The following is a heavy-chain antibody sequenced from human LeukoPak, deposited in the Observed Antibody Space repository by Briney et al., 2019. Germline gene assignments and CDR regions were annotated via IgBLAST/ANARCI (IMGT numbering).Heavy chain of an antibody. J-gene: IGHJ5*02. CDR1: GGSISSSSYY. CDR3: ARVPGPNWFDP. CDR2: IYYSGST. V-gene: IGHV4-39*01. Sequence: SETLSLTCTVSGGSISSSSYYWGWIRQPSGKGLEWIGTIYYSGSTYYNPSLQSRVTISADTPKNQFSLKLSSVTAADTAMYYCARVPGPNWFDPWGQGTLVTVSS.